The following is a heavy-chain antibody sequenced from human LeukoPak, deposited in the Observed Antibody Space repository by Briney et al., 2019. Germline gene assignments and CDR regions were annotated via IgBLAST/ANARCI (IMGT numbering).Heavy chain of an antibody. V-gene: IGHV3-53*01. J-gene: IGHJ4*02. CDR2: IYSGGST. CDR1: GFTVSSNY. D-gene: IGHD5-12*01. Sequence: GGSLRLSCAASGFTVSSNYMSWVRQAPGKGLEWVSIIYSGGSTFYADSVKGRFTISRDNSKNTLYLQMNSLRAEDTAVYYCAKDGYDYVFVYWGQGTLVTVSS. CDR3: AKDGYDYVFVY.